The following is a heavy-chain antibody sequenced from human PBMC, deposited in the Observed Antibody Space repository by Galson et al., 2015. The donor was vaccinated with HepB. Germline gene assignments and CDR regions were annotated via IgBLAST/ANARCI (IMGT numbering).Heavy chain of an antibody. V-gene: IGHV3-23*01. CDR3: AKEKEVRGTNDY. J-gene: IGHJ4*02. CDR1: GFTFTSYA. D-gene: IGHD1-14*01. Sequence: SLRLSCAASGFTFTSYALSWVRQAPGKGLEWVSTISSGGSTTYYADSVKGRFTISKDKSTNTLYLQMNSLRAEDTALYYCAKEKEVRGTNDYWGQGTLVTVSS. CDR2: ISSGGSTT.